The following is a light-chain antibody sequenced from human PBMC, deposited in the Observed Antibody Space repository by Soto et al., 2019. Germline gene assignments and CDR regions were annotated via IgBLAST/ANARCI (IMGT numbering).Light chain of an antibody. CDR3: CSYAGRSTVV. V-gene: IGLV2-23*01. Sequence: QSVLTQPASVSGSPGQSITIYCTGTSGDIGTYNLFSWYQQHPVRPPKLIIFEGNKRPSGVSNRFSASKSGNTASLAISGLQAEDEADYHCCSYAGRSTVVCGGGTKLTVL. CDR1: SGDIGTYNL. J-gene: IGLJ2*01. CDR2: EGN.